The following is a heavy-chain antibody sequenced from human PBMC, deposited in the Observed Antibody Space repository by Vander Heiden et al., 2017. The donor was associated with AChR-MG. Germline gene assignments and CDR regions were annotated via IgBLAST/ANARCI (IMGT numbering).Heavy chain of an antibody. CDR1: GGSFSAYY. J-gene: IGHJ4*02. Sequence: QVQLQQWGAGLFHPSETLSLTFAVYGGSFSAYYWSWIRRPPGKGLEWIGEINHSGSTKYNPSLKSRVTMSVDTSKSQFSLKLSSVTAADTAVYYCAKYDFWSGYARRYYFDYWGQGTPVAVSS. V-gene: IGHV4-34*01. CDR3: AKYDFWSGYARRYYFDY. D-gene: IGHD3-3*01. CDR2: INHSGST.